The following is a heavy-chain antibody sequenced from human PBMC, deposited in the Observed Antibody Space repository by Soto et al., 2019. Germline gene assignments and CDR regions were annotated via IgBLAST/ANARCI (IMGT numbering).Heavy chain of an antibody. D-gene: IGHD6-6*01. CDR3: ARSIAAPYPKRERYYYYYMDV. V-gene: IGHV1-18*01. Sequence: ASVKVSCKASGYTFTSYGISWVRQAPGQGLEWMGWISAYNGNTNYAQKLQGRVTMTTDTSTSTAYMELRSLRSDDTAAYYCARSIAAPYPKRERYYYYYMDVWGKGTTVTVSS. J-gene: IGHJ6*03. CDR1: GYTFTSYG. CDR2: ISAYNGNT.